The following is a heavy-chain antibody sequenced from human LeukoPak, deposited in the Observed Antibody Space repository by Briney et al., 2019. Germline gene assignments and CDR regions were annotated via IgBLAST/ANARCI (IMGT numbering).Heavy chain of an antibody. V-gene: IGHV4-4*02. J-gene: IGHJ4*02. CDR1: GDSINSLDL. Sequence: SGTLSLTCTVSGDSINSLDLWSWVRQPPGKGLEWIGEMYLSGTTHSNPSVKSRVTISIDKSKNQFFLNLSSVTAADTAVYYCARDSQSREFDYWGQGTMVTVSS. D-gene: IGHD6-13*01. CDR3: ARDSQSREFDY. CDR2: MYLSGTT.